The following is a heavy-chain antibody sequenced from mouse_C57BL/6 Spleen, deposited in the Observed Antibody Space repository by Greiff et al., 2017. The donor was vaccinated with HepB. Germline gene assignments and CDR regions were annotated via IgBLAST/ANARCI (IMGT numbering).Heavy chain of an antibody. CDR3: AREGSNYFDY. CDR2: IYPGDGDT. CDR1: GYAFSSYW. V-gene: IGHV1-80*01. D-gene: IGHD5-1*01. J-gene: IGHJ2*01. Sequence: VQLQESGAELVKPGASVKISCKASGYAFSSYWMNWVKQRPGKGLEWIGQIYPGDGDTNYNGKFKGKATLTADKSSSTAYMQRISLTSEDSAVYFCAREGSNYFDYWGQGTTLTVSS.